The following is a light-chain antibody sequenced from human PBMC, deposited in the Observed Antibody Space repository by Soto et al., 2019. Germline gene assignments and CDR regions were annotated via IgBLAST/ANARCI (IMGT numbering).Light chain of an antibody. V-gene: IGLV2-11*01. J-gene: IGLJ1*01. CDR2: DVN. CDR3: VSFTSSTTYV. CDR1: SSDVGTYNY. Sequence: QSALTQPRSVSGSPGQSVTISCTGTSSDVGTYNYVSWYQHHPGKAPKLMIYDVNKRPSGVPDRFSGSKSGNTASLIISRLQTEDEADYYCVSFTSSTTYVFGSGTKLTVL.